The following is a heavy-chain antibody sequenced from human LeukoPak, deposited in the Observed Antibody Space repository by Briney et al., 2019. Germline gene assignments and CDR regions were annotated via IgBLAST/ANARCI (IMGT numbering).Heavy chain of an antibody. V-gene: IGHV4-38-2*01. J-gene: IGHJ4*02. D-gene: IGHD3-22*01. CDR2: IYHTGST. Sequence: SETLSLTCAVSGYFISSGYYWGWIRQPPGKGLEWIGSIYHTGSTYYNPSLQSRVTISLDSPKNQFSLKLTSVTAADTAVYYCASGGTAVVMALTYYFDTWGQGTPVTVSS. CDR3: ASGGTAVVMALTYYFDT. CDR1: GYFISSGYY.